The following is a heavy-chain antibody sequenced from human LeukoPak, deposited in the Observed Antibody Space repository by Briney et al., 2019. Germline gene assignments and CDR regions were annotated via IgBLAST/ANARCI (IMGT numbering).Heavy chain of an antibody. J-gene: IGHJ4*02. CDR3: ASPDNSGYSAMLKY. V-gene: IGHV3-30-3*01. CDR2: ISYDGSNK. CDR1: GFTFSSYA. D-gene: IGHD3-22*01. Sequence: HPGGSLRLSCAVSGFTFSSYAMHWVRQAPGKGLEWVALISYDGSNKYYADSVKGRFTISRDNSKNTLYLQMDSLRAEDTAMYYCASPDNSGYSAMLKYWGQGTLVTVSS.